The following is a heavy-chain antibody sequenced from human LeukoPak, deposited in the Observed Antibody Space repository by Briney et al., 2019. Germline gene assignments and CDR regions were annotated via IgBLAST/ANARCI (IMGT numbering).Heavy chain of an antibody. Sequence: GGSLRLSCAASGFTFSNYSIHWVRQAPGKGLEWVTVISYDGSNNYYADSVKGRFTISRDNSKNTLYLQMNSLRAEDTAVYYCARRAGAYSHPYDYWGQGTLVTVSS. V-gene: IGHV3-30*03. CDR3: ARRAGAYSHPYDY. CDR1: GFTFSNYS. CDR2: ISYDGSNN. D-gene: IGHD4/OR15-4a*01. J-gene: IGHJ4*02.